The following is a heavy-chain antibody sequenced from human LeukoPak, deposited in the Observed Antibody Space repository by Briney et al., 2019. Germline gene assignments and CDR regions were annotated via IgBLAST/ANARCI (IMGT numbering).Heavy chain of an antibody. V-gene: IGHV4-59*12. J-gene: IGHJ6*02. CDR2: IYYSGST. CDR1: VGSISSYY. D-gene: IGHD2-15*01. CDR3: ARGPVVVAATPYYYYGIDV. Sequence: SETLSLTCNVSVGSISSYYWSWIRQPPGKGLEWTGYIYYSGSTNYNPSLKSRVTISVDTSKNQFSLKLSSVTAADAAVYYCARGPVVVAATPYYYYGIDVWGPGTTVTVSS.